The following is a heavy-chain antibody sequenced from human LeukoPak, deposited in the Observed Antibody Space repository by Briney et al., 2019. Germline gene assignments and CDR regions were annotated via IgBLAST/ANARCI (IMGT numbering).Heavy chain of an antibody. Sequence: ASVKVSCTASGYTFTSYAMNWVRQAPGQGLEWMGWINTNTGNPTHAQGFTGRFVFSLDTSVSTAYLQISSLKAEDTAVYYCAREAVLLWFGERLAGKNYFDYWGQGTLVTVSS. CDR2: INTNTGNP. CDR1: GYTFTSYA. CDR3: AREAVLLWFGERLAGKNYFDY. J-gene: IGHJ4*02. V-gene: IGHV7-4-1*02. D-gene: IGHD3-10*01.